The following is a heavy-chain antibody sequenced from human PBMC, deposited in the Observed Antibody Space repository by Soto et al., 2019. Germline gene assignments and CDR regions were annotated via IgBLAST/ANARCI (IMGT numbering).Heavy chain of an antibody. J-gene: IGHJ1*01. CDR1: GFTFSNSG. V-gene: IGHV3-21*01. D-gene: IGHD4-17*01. CDR3: ARDLGAVTTLGFQN. Sequence: EVQLVESGGGLVKPGGSLRLSCAASGFTFSNSGMNWVSQATGKGLEWVSYISSSGYIFYADSVRGRFTISSDNAKDALYLQMNSLRAEDTAVYYCARDLGAVTTLGFQNWGQGALVTVSS. CDR2: ISSSGYI.